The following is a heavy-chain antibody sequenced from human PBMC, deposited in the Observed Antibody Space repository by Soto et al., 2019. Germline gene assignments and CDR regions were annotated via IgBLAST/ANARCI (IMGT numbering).Heavy chain of an antibody. CDR3: ATATISPVSAPLYHYGMDV. CDR2: IMPVFHTT. V-gene: IGHV1-69*01. CDR1: GGTFNNFA. J-gene: IGHJ6*02. Sequence: QVQLVQSGAEVKKPGSSVKVSCQASGGTFNNFAFTWVRQAPGQGLEWLGGIMPVFHTTNIAQTFQDRIPVTGDDFTTTVYMEMTSLRYDDTAVYYCATATISPVSAPLYHYGMDVWGHGTTVTVSS. D-gene: IGHD3-10*01.